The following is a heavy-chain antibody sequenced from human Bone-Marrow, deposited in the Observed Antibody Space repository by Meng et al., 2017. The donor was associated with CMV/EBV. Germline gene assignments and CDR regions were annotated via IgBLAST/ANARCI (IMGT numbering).Heavy chain of an antibody. V-gene: IGHV3-7*01. Sequence: ESLKLPCAASGFTFSSYWMSWVRQAPGKGLAWVANIKQDGSEKYYVDSVKGRFTISRDNAKNSLYLQMNSLRAEDTAVYYCARENWNYGADAFDIWGQGTMVTVSS. CDR3: ARENWNYGADAFDI. J-gene: IGHJ3*02. D-gene: IGHD1-7*01. CDR2: IKQDGSEK. CDR1: GFTFSSYW.